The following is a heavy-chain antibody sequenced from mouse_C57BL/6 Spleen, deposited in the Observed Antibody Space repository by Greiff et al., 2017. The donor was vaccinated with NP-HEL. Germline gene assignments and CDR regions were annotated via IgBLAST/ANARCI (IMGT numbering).Heavy chain of an antibody. D-gene: IGHD1-1*01. J-gene: IGHJ3*01. V-gene: IGHV1-53*01. Sequence: QVHVKQPGPELVKPGASVKLSCKASGYTFTSYWMHWVKQRPGQGLEWIGNINPSNGGTNYNEKFKSKATLTVDKSSSTAYMQLSSLTSEDSAVYYCASPATPGFAYWGQGTLVTVSA. CDR1: GYTFTSYW. CDR2: INPSNGGT. CDR3: ASPATPGFAY.